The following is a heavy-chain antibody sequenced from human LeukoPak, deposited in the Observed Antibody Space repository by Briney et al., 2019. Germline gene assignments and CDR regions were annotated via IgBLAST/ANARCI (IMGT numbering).Heavy chain of an antibody. J-gene: IGHJ6*03. D-gene: IGHD3-16*01. CDR3: ARPVIPSAYQETYYMDV. CDR2: IRHDESRI. Sequence: PGGSLRLSCAASGFIFSAYGMHWVRQGPGEGLEWVVYIRHDESRIFYADFVKGRFTISRDDSKNTLYLQMHSLTTEDTGLYYCARPVIPSAYQETYYMDVWGKGTTVTVS. CDR1: GFIFSAYG. V-gene: IGHV3-30*02.